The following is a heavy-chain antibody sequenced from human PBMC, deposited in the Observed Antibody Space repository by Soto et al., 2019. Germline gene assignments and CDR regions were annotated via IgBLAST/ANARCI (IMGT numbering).Heavy chain of an antibody. CDR1: GFTFSSYS. J-gene: IGHJ3*02. CDR3: ASRLGLYCSGGSCYLGGAFDI. D-gene: IGHD2-15*01. V-gene: IGHV3-48*01. Sequence: GGSLRLSCAASGFTFSSYSMNWVRQAPGKGLEWVSYISSSSSTIYYADSVKGRFTISRDNAKNSLYLQMNGLRAEDTAVYYCASRLGLYCSGGSCYLGGAFDIWGQGTMVTVSS. CDR2: ISSSSSTI.